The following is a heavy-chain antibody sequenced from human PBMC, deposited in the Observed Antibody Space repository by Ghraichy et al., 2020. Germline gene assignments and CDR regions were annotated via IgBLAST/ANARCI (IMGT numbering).Heavy chain of an antibody. CDR2: ISATGVNI. V-gene: IGHV3-21*06. D-gene: IGHD6-13*01. J-gene: IGHJ4*02. CDR1: GFTLANFN. CDR3: AAAGVDH. Sequence: ETLSLTCEASGFTLANFNCNWIRQAPGKGLEWVSSISATGVNIFYADSGKGRFIISRDNVNHSLYLQMYSLRAEDTAVYYCAAAGVDHWGQGTLVTVSS.